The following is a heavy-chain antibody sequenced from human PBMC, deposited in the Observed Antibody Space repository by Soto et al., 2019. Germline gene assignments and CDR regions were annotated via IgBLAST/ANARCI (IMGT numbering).Heavy chain of an antibody. Sequence: QITLKESGPTLVEPTQTLTLTCTFSGFSLSTSGVGVGWIRQPPGKALEWLVFIYWDDDKRYSPSLGSRLTITKDTSRNQVVLTMTNMDPVDTATYYCAHRVHYSSNWNSDYFDYWGQGTLVTVSS. D-gene: IGHD1-1*01. CDR3: AHRVHYSSNWNSDYFDY. CDR1: GFSLSTSGVG. V-gene: IGHV2-5*02. J-gene: IGHJ4*02. CDR2: IYWDDDK.